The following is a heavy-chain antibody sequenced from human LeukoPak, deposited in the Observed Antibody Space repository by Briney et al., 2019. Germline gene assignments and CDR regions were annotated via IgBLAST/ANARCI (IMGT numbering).Heavy chain of an antibody. Sequence: GGSLRLSCAASGFTFSSYAMSWVRQAPGEGLEWVLAISGSGGSTYYADSVKGRFTISRDNSKNTLYLQMNSLRAEDTAVYYCAKELSSASYPYYFDFWGQGTLVTVSS. CDR1: GFTFSSYA. J-gene: IGHJ4*02. D-gene: IGHD6-19*01. CDR3: AKELSSASYPYYFDF. CDR2: ISGSGGST. V-gene: IGHV3-23*01.